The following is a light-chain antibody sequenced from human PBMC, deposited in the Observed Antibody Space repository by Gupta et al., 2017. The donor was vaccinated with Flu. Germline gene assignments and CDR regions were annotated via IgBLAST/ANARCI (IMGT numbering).Light chain of an antibody. CDR3: QSADSSGTYSVV. J-gene: IGLJ2*01. CDR1: ALPKQY. V-gene: IGLV3-25*03. CDR2: KDS. Sequence: GDALPKQYAYWYQQEPGQAPVLVIYKDSERPSGIPERFSGSSSGTTVTLTISGVQAEDEADYYCQSADSSGTYSVVFGGGTKLTVL.